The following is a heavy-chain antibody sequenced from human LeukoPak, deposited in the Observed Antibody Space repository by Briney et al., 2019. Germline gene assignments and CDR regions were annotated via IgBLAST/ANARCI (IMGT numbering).Heavy chain of an antibody. J-gene: IGHJ6*02. CDR1: GGSISSYY. CDR2: IYYSGST. CDR3: ARDLVNTYGMDV. D-gene: IGHD3-16*02. Sequence: SETLSLTCTVSGGSISSYYWSWIRQPPGKGLEWIGYIYYSGSTNYNPSLKSRVTISVVTSKNQFSLKLSSVTAADTAVYYCARDLVNTYGMDVWGQGTTVTVSS. V-gene: IGHV4-59*01.